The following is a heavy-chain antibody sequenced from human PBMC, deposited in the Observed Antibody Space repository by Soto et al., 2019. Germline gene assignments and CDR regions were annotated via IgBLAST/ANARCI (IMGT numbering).Heavy chain of an antibody. V-gene: IGHV3-11*01. CDR3: ARIMVEPFFGYNWFDP. J-gene: IGHJ5*02. Sequence: PGGSLRLSCAASGFIFRDWFMSWIRQAPGKGLEWISYISKDSGRATRYADPVKGRFTISRDNAKNSLFLQMNNLTVEDTAVYYCARIMVEPFFGYNWFDPWGQGTLVTVSS. CDR2: ISKDSGRAT. D-gene: IGHD2-8*01. CDR1: GFIFRDWF.